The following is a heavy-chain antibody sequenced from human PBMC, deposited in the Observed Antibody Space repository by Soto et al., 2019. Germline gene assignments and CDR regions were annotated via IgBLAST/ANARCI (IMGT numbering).Heavy chain of an antibody. V-gene: IGHV4-61*01. CDR3: ARLGGYYQAFDH. J-gene: IGHJ4*02. D-gene: IGHD3-3*01. CDR1: GGSISSGCYS. CDR2: VYHSGST. Sequence: PSETLSLTCAVSGGSISSGCYSWSWIRQPPGKGLEWIGYVYHSGSTKYNPSLKSRVTISVDSSKNQFSLKLDSVTAADTAAYYCARLGGYYQAFDHWGQGTLVTVSS.